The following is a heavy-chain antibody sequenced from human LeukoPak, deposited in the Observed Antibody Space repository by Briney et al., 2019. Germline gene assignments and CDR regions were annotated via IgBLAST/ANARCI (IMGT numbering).Heavy chain of an antibody. CDR2: INSDSSSI. CDR1: GFTFSSYS. D-gene: IGHD6-19*01. Sequence: GGSLRLSCAASGFTFSSYSMNWVRQAPGKGLEWVSSINSDSSSIYYADSVKGRFTISRDNAKNSLYLQMNSLRAEDTAVYYCARDVSLAVAGTRSWYYFDYWGQGTLVTVSS. J-gene: IGHJ4*02. CDR3: ARDVSLAVAGTRSWYYFDY. V-gene: IGHV3-21*01.